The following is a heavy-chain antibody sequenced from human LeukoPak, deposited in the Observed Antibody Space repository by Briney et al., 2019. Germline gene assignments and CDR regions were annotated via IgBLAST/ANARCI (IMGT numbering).Heavy chain of an antibody. CDR1: GYTFTGYY. D-gene: IGHD3-10*01. Sequence: ASVKVSCKASGYTFTGYYMHWVRQAPGQGLEWMGWINPNSGGTNHAQKFQGRVTMTRDTSISTAYMELNRLRSDDTAVYYCARDRPLDADDYYGFYYFDYWGQGTLVTVSS. CDR3: ARDRPLDADDYYGFYYFDY. V-gene: IGHV1-2*02. J-gene: IGHJ4*02. CDR2: INPNSGGT.